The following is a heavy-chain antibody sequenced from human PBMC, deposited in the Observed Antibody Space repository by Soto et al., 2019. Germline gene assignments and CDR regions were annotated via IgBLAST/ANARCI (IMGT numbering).Heavy chain of an antibody. Sequence: QVQLVQSGAEVKNPGASVKVSCKASGYTFTRYGIGWARQAPGQGLEWMGWINTYKGNTNYAQNAQGSGTLTTDTSPSTAYMELRSLRSNDTAIYYCAMVDVYVTPSPQDVWGQGTTVIVSS. CDR2: INTYKGNT. CDR3: AMVDVYVTPSPQDV. V-gene: IGHV1-18*01. CDR1: GYTFTRYG. D-gene: IGHD3-16*01. J-gene: IGHJ6*02.